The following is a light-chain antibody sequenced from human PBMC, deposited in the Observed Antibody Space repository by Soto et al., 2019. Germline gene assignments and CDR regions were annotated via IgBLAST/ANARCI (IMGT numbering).Light chain of an antibody. V-gene: IGKV3-15*01. CDR2: HAS. CDR1: QGVSRD. J-gene: IGKJ1*01. CDR3: QQYNDWPRT. Sequence: EIKMTQSPDTLSVSPGERVALSCRASQGVSRDLAWYQQQPGQAPRLLIYHASTRATGIPARFSGTGSGTEFTLTISSVQSEDFALYYCQQYNDWPRTFGQGRKVEIK.